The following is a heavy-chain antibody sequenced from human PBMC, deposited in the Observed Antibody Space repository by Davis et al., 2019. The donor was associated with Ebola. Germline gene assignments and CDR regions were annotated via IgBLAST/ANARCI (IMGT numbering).Heavy chain of an antibody. CDR3: ARTTTYYYDSSGYYYSKYYFDY. CDR1: GGSISSFS. Sequence: MPGGSLRLSCSVSGGSISSFSWSWIRQSPGKGLEWIGYVFHTGSTNFNPSLKSRVTVSVDTSKSQFSLKLRSVTAADSAVYYCARTTTYYYDSSGYYYSKYYFDYWGQGTLVTVSS. D-gene: IGHD3-22*01. CDR2: VFHTGST. V-gene: IGHV4-4*09. J-gene: IGHJ4*02.